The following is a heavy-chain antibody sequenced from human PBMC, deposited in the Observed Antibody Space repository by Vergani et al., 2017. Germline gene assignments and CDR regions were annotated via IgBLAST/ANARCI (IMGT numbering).Heavy chain of an antibody. CDR3: ASRVSVAGSRGIDD. D-gene: IGHD6-19*01. V-gene: IGHV1-2*02. J-gene: IGHJ4*02. CDR1: GYTFTGYY. Sequence: QVQLVQSGAEVKKPGASVKVSCKASGYTFTGYYMHWVRQAPGQGLEWMGWINPNSGGTNYAQTFQGRVTMTRDTSSSTAYMELSRLRSDDTAVYYCASRVSVAGSRGIDDGGQGTLVTVSS. CDR2: INPNSGGT.